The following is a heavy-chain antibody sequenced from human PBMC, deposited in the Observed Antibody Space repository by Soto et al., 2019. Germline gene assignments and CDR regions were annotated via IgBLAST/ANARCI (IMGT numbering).Heavy chain of an antibody. D-gene: IGHD6-19*01. J-gene: IGHJ5*02. CDR3: VRHVGWAIDP. Sequence: QEQLQESGPGLVKPSGTLSLTCAVSGDSLRSTNWWSWVRLPPEKGLEWIGEISESGGTKYNPSLRSRVTILVDKSNNQVSLQLNSVTAADTAMYYCVRHVGWAIDPWGQGTLVTVSS. V-gene: IGHV4-4*02. CDR2: ISESGGT. CDR1: GDSLRSTNW.